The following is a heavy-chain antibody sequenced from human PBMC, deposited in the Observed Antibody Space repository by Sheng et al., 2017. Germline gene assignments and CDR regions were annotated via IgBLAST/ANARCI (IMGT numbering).Heavy chain of an antibody. CDR2: ISHSGNT. CDR3: ARAVSGDTVRAYYFDY. D-gene: IGHD1-26*01. J-gene: IGHJ4*02. Sequence: QVQLQESGPGLVKPAETLSLTCSVSDYSISSGYYWGWIRQPPGKGLEWIGSISHSGNTYYNSSLRSRLTISIDTSKNQFSLNLSSVTATDTAVYYCARAVSGDTVRAYYFDYWGQGNPGHRLL. CDR1: DYSISSGYY. V-gene: IGHV4-38-2*02.